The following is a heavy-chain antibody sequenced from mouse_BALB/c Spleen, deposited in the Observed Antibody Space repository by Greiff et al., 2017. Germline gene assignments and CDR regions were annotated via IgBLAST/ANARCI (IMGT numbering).Heavy chain of an antibody. D-gene: IGHD4-1*01. CDR3: ARLTGLDY. CDR2: ISNGCGST. CDR1: GFTFSSYT. V-gene: IGHV5-12-2*01. J-gene: IGHJ2*01. Sequence: DVMLVESGGGLVQPGGSLKLSCAASGFTFSSYTMSWVRQTPEKRLEWVAYISNGCGSTYYPDTVKGRFTISRDNAKNTLYLQMSSLKSEDTAMYYCARLTGLDYWGQGTTLTVSS.